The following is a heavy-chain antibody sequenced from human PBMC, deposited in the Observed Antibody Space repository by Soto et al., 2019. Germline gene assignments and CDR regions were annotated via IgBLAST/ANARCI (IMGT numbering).Heavy chain of an antibody. V-gene: IGHV4-59*08. D-gene: IGHD2-2*01. CDR3: ARLNVVPAELDAFDI. J-gene: IGHJ3*02. CDR1: GGSISSYY. CDR2: IYYSGST. Sequence: PSETLSLTCTVSGGSISSYYWSWIRQPPWKGLEWIGYIYYSGSTNYNPSLKSRVTISVDTSKNQFSLKLSSVTAADTAVYYCARLNVVPAELDAFDIWGQGTMVTVSS.